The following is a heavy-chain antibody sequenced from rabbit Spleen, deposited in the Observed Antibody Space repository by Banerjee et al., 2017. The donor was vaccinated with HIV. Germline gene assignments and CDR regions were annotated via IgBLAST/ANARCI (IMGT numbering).Heavy chain of an antibody. CDR1: GFSFSSNDY. CDR2: IAGSSSGFT. J-gene: IGHJ4*01. D-gene: IGHD3-1*01. CDR3: ARDGDDAGYDFTL. V-gene: IGHV1S40*01. Sequence: QSLEESGGDLVKPGASLTLTCTASGFSFSSNDYMCWVRQAPGKGLEWIACIAGSSSGFTYSATWAKGRFTCSKTSSTTVTLQMTSLTAADTATYFCARDGDDAGYDFTLWGPGTLVTVS.